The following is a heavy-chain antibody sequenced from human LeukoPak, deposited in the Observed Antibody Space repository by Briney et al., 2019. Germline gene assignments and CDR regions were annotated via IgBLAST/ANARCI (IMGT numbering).Heavy chain of an antibody. CDR3: AKHGGPYLGIDNNWFDP. CDR1: GFTFNLYA. J-gene: IGHJ5*02. V-gene: IGHV3-23*01. D-gene: IGHD1-26*01. CDR2: ISGDGTNT. Sequence: GGSLRLSCAASGFTFNLYAMSWVGQGPGKGLEWVSGISGDGTNTYYADSVKGRFTISRDNSKNTVFLQMNSLTVEDTAVYHCAKHGGPYLGIDNNWFDPWDQGTLVIVSA.